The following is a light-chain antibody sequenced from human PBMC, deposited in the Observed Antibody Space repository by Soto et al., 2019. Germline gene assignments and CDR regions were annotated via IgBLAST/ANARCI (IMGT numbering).Light chain of an antibody. CDR2: EVN. CDR3: LSHSGSSNV. J-gene: IGLJ1*01. CDR1: SRDVGASDY. Sequence: QLVLTQPPSASGSPGQSVAISCTGTSRDVGASDYVSWYQQHSGKAPKLLLYEVNKRPSGVPDRFSGSKSGNTASLTVSALQADDEADYYCLSHSGSSNVLGTGTKLTVL. V-gene: IGLV2-8*01.